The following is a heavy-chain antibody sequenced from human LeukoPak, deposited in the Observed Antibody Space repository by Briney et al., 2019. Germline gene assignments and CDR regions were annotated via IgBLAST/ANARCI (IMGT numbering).Heavy chain of an antibody. CDR1: GYTFSSYG. CDR3: ARDALYGDYPYYMDV. CDR2: ISVYNGNT. Sequence: ASVKVSCKASGYTFSSYGISWVRQAPGQGLEWMGWISVYNGNTNYAQKVQGRVTMTTDTSTSTAYMELRSLTSDDTAVYYCARDALYGDYPYYMDVWGRGTTVTISS. J-gene: IGHJ6*03. V-gene: IGHV1-18*01. D-gene: IGHD3-16*01.